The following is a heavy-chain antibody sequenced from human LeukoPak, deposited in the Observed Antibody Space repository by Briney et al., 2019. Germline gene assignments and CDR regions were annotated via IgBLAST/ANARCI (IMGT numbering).Heavy chain of an antibody. D-gene: IGHD3-22*01. J-gene: IGHJ3*02. CDR1: GGSISSSSYY. CDR3: ARLGGYYDSSGWVHDAFDI. CDR2: IYYSGST. Sequence: PSETLSLTCTVSGGSISSSSYYWSWIRQPPGKGLEWIGYIYYSGSTNYNPSLKSRVTISVDTSKNQFSLKLSSVTAADTAVYYCARLGGYYDSSGWVHDAFDIWGQGTMVTVSS. V-gene: IGHV4-61*05.